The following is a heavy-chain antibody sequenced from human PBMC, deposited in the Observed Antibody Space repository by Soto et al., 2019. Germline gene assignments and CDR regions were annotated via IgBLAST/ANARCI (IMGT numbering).Heavy chain of an antibody. CDR2: ISYDGSNK. CDR1: GFTFSNYA. V-gene: IGHV3-30-3*01. CDR3: ARPDWEGGSCPEY. J-gene: IGHJ4*02. D-gene: IGHD2-15*01. Sequence: QVQLVESGGGVVQPGRSLRLSCAASGFTFSNYAMHWVRQAPGKGLEWVAVISYDGSNKYYADSVKVRFTISRDNSKNTLYLQMNSLRAEETAMDYCARPDWEGGSCPEYWGQGTLVTVSS.